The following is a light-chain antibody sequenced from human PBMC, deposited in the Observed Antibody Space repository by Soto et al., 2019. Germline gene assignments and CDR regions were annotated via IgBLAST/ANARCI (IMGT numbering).Light chain of an antibody. CDR3: QQSYSPIT. CDR2: GAS. V-gene: IGKV1-39*01. Sequence: DIQMTQSPSSLSASVVDTVTITCRASQSIYIYLNWYQQTPGKAPNLLIFGASTLQSGVPSRFSGSGSGTDFTLTISGLQPEDFATYYCQQSYSPITFGQGTRLEIK. J-gene: IGKJ5*01. CDR1: QSIYIY.